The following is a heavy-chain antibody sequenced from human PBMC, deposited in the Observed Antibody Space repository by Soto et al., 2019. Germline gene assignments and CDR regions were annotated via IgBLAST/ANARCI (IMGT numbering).Heavy chain of an antibody. CDR1: GGSISSSSYY. J-gene: IGHJ4*02. CDR2: ISGSGGRT. CDR3: SKDLYSITASTAFDY. Sequence: PSETLSLTCTVSGGSISSSSYYWGWIRQPPGKGLEWVSVISGSGGRTYYADSVKGRFTISRDNSKNTLYLQINSLRAEDTAVYYCSKDLYSITASTAFDYWGQGTLVTVSS. D-gene: IGHD1-7*01. V-gene: IGHV3-23*01.